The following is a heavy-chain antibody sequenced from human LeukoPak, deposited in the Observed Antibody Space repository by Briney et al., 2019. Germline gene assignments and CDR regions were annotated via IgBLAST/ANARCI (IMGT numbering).Heavy chain of an antibody. D-gene: IGHD3-22*01. V-gene: IGHV3-23*01. CDR3: AKIPSSGYYLVAEYFQH. CDR2: INGTAINT. CDR1: GFTIMNSA. J-gene: IGHJ1*01. Sequence: PGGSLRLSCAASGFTIMNSAMNWVRQAPGKGLEWVSAINGTAINTDYADSVKGRFTISRDYSKNTLYLQMNSLRAEDTAVYYCAKIPSSGYYLVAEYFQHWGQGTLVTVSS.